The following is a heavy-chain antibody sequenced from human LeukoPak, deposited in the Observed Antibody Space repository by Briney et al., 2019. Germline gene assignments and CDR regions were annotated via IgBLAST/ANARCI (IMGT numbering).Heavy chain of an antibody. CDR1: GFTVRSNY. CDR3: ARDHPDYGDSY. CDR2: IYSGGEK. Sequence: GGSLRLSCAVSGFTVRSNYMSWVRQAPGKGPEWVSVIYSGGEKFYADSVKGRFTISRDNFKNTLYLQMNSLRVEDTAVYYCARDHPDYGDSYWGQGTLVTVSS. V-gene: IGHV3-53*01. D-gene: IGHD4-17*01. J-gene: IGHJ4*02.